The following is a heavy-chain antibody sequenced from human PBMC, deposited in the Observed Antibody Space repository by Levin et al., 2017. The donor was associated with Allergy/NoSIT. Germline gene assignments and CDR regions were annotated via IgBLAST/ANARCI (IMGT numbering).Heavy chain of an antibody. J-gene: IGHJ4*02. CDR1: GFTVTSYD. CDR3: AAADYYDSRGFDY. Sequence: GGSLRLSCAASGFTVTSYDMNWIRQAPGKGLEWVSTITSSGHSKYYADSVKGRFTISRDNSKNTLYLQMNSLSAEDTAVYYCAAADYYDSRGFDYWGQGTLVTVSS. CDR2: ITSSGHSK. D-gene: IGHD3-22*01. V-gene: IGHV3-23*01.